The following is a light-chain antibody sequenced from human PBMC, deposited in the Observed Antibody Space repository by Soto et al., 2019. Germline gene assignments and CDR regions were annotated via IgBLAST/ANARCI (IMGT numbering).Light chain of an antibody. J-gene: IGKJ4*01. V-gene: IGKV3-11*01. CDR3: QQRSSWPLT. CDR1: QSISGY. Sequence: EIVLTQSPATLSLSPGERATLSCRASQSISGYLAWFQQKPGQAPRLLIYDASNGATGIPARFSGSGSGTDFTLTNTSLEAEDSALYYCQQRSSWPLTFGGGTKVEIK. CDR2: DAS.